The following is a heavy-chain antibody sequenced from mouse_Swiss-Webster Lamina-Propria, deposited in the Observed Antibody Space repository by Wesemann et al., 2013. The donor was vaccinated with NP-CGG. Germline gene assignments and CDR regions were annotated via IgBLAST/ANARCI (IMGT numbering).Heavy chain of an antibody. D-gene: IGHD3-1*01. J-gene: IGHJ4*01. Sequence: QIQLVQSGPELKKPGETVRISCKASGYTFTTAGMQWVQKMPGKGLKWIGWINTHSGVPKYAEDFKGRFAFSLETSASTAYLQISNLKNEDTATYFCARWSSGYAMDYWGQGTSVTVSS. CDR1: GYTFTTAG. CDR2: INTHSGVP. V-gene: IGHV9-4*02. CDR3: ARWSSGYAMDY.